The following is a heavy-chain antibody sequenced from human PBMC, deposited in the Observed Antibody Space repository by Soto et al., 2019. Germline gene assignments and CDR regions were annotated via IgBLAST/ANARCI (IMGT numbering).Heavy chain of an antibody. CDR1: GYTFTGYY. J-gene: IGHJ6*02. CDR3: ARGGSVWFGDFCIDV. Sequence: VKVSCKASGYTFTGYYMHWVRQAPGQGLEWMGWINPNSGGTNYAQKFQGWVTMTRDTSISTAYMELSRLRSDGTAVYYCARGGSVWFGDFCIDVWGQGTKVTV. D-gene: IGHD3-10*01. CDR2: INPNSGGT. V-gene: IGHV1-2*04.